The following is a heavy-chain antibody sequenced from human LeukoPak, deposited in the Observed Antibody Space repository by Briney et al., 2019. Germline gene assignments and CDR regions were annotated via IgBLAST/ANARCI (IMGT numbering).Heavy chain of an antibody. CDR3: AREKVTTDNYYYMDV. CDR2: INWNGDST. CDR1: GFTFSSYS. V-gene: IGHV3-20*04. J-gene: IGHJ6*03. Sequence: PGGSLRLSCEASGFTFSSYSMSWVRQAPGKGLQWVSAINWNGDSTSYADSVKGRFTISRDNAKNSLYLQMNSLRAEDTALYYCAREKVTTDNYYYMDVWGKGTTVTVSS. D-gene: IGHD4-11*01.